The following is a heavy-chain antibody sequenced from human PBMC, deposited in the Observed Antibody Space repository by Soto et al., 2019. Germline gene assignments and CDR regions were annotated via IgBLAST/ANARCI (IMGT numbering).Heavy chain of an antibody. CDR2: INHSGST. J-gene: IGHJ4*02. CDR3: ARGLLGGGAAVAARFSVGPSSQSSTSCYARYYFDY. CDR1: GGSFSGYY. D-gene: IGHD2-2*01. V-gene: IGHV4-34*01. Sequence: SETLSLTCAVYGGSFSGYYWSWIRQPPGKGLEWIGEINHSGSTNYNPSLKSRVTISVDTSKNQFSLKLSSVTAADTAVYYCARGLLGGGAAVAARFSVGPSSQSSTSCYARYYFDYWGQGTLVTVSS.